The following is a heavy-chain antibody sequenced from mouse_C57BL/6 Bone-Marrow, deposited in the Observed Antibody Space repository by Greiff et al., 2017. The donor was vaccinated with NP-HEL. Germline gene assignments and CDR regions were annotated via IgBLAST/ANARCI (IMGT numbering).Heavy chain of an antibody. CDR3: ARDYSR. CDR1: GFTFSSYA. J-gene: IGHJ2*01. D-gene: IGHD1-1*01. CDR2: ISDGGSYT. Sequence: EVKLMESGGGLVKPGGSLKLSCAASGFTFSSYAMSWVRQTPEKRLEWVATISDGGSYTYYPDNVKGRFTISRDNAKDNLYLQMSHLKSEDTAMYYCARDYSRWGQGTTLTVSS. V-gene: IGHV5-4*01.